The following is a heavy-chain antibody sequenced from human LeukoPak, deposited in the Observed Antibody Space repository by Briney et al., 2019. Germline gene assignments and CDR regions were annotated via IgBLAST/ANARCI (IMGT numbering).Heavy chain of an antibody. J-gene: IGHJ4*02. CDR2: INPNSGGT. D-gene: IGHD3-3*01. V-gene: IGHV1-2*02. CDR3: ARDRGGNDFWSGYYDDY. Sequence: ASVKVSCKASGYTFTGYYMHWVRQAPGQGREWMGWINPNSGGTNYAQKFQGRVTMTRDTSISTAYMELSRLRSDDTAVYYCARDRGGNDFWSGYYDDYWGQGTLVTVSS. CDR1: GYTFTGYY.